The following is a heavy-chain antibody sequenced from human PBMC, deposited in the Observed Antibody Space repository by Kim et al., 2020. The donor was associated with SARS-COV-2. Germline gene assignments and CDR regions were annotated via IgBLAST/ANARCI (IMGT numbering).Heavy chain of an antibody. J-gene: IGHJ4*02. D-gene: IGHD6-6*01. Sequence: YYAELVKGLFNISRDTAKYSLYMQMNSQRAEDTAVYYCARDDSSPFHSDYCGQGTLVTVSS. CDR3: ARDDSSPFHSDY. V-gene: IGHV3-21*01.